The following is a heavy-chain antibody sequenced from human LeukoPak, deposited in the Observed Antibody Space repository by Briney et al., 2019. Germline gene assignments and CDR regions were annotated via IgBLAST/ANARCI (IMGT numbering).Heavy chain of an antibody. D-gene: IGHD6-13*01. CDR1: GGSISSGGYY. Sequence: PSETLSLTCTVSGGSISSGGYYWGWIRQHPGKGLEWIGYIYYSGSTYYNPSLKSRVTISVDTSKNQFSLKLSSVTAADTAVYYCARDVGIDRYFDYWGQGTLVTVSS. J-gene: IGHJ4*02. CDR3: ARDVGIDRYFDY. V-gene: IGHV4-31*03. CDR2: IYYSGST.